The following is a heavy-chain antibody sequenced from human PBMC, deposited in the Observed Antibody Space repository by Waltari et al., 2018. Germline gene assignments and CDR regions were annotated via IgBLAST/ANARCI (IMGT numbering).Heavy chain of an antibody. V-gene: IGHV3-53*01. J-gene: IGHJ6*02. CDR3: ARDVGSGMDV. CDR2: IYPGGST. D-gene: IGHD1-26*01. Sequence: EVQLVESGGGLIQPGGSLRLSCAPSGFAVSSYYMTWVRQAPGKGLEWVSVIYPGGSTYNADSVKGRFTISRDNSKNTLSLQMNSLRTEDTAMYYCARDVGSGMDVWGRETTVTVSS. CDR1: GFAVSSYY.